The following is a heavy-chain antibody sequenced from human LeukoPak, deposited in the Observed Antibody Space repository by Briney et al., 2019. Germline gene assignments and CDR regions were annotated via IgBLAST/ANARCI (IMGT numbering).Heavy chain of an antibody. Sequence: AETLSLTCTVSGGSISIYFYSWIRQSPGKGLEWIGYSNYGGSTNYNPSLKSRVTISVGRSKNQFSLKVKSVTAADTAVYYCARGLSDVYWGQGTLVTVSS. CDR2: SNYGGST. J-gene: IGHJ4*02. CDR1: GGSISIYF. V-gene: IGHV4-59*01. CDR3: ARGLSDVY.